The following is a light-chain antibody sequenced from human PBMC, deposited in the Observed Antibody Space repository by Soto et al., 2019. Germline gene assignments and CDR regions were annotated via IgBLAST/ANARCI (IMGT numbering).Light chain of an antibody. CDR2: GNS. CDR1: SSNIGAGYD. V-gene: IGLV1-40*01. CDR3: KSYDSSLSGWV. Sequence: QSVLTQPPSVSGAPGQRVTISCTGSSSNIGAGYDVHWYQQLPGTAPKLLIYGNSNRPSGVPDRFSGSKSGTSASLAITGLHAEDEADYYCKSYDSSLSGWVFGGVTKLTVL. J-gene: IGLJ3*02.